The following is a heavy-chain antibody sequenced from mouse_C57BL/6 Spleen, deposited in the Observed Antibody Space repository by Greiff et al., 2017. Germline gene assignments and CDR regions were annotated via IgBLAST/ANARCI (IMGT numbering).Heavy chain of an antibody. D-gene: IGHD1-1*01. CDR2: IDPETGGT. CDR1: GYTFTDYE. J-gene: IGHJ2*01. Sequence: QVQLQQSGAELVRPGASVTLSCKASGYTFTDYEMHWVKQTPVHGLEWIGAIDPETGGTAYNQKFKGKAILTADKSSSTAYMELRSLTSEDSAGYYCTGGGRSYWGQGTTLTVSS. CDR3: TGGGRSY. V-gene: IGHV1-15*01.